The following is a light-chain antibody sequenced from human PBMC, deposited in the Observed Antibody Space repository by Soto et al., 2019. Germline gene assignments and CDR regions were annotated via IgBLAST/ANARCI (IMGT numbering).Light chain of an antibody. V-gene: IGKV3D-15*01. Sequence: EIVLTQSPATLSLSPGERATLSCRASQSVSRYLAWYQQKPGQAPRLLIYAASSRATGIPDRFSGSGSGTEFTLTISSLQPDDFATYYCQHYNSYSEAFGQGTKVDIK. CDR2: AAS. CDR1: QSVSRY. CDR3: QHYNSYSEA. J-gene: IGKJ1*01.